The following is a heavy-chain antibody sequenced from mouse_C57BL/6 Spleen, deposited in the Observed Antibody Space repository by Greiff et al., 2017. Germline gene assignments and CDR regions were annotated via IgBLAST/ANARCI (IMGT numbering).Heavy chain of an antibody. V-gene: IGHV1-52*01. CDR1: GYTFTRYW. CDR2: IDPSDSET. CDR3: ARDYYGSGPWFAY. Sequence: QVQLQQPGAELVRPGSSVKLSCKASGYTFTRYWMHWVKQRPIQGLEWIGNIDPSDSETDYNQKFKDKATLTVDKSSSTAYMQLSSLTSEDSAVYYCARDYYGSGPWFAYWGQGTLVTVSA. D-gene: IGHD1-1*01. J-gene: IGHJ3*01.